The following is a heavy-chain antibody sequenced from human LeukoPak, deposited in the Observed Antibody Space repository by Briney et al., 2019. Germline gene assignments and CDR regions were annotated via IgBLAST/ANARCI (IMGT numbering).Heavy chain of an antibody. D-gene: IGHD5-18*01. J-gene: IGHJ6*03. CDR1: GFTFSNAW. CDR2: IKSKTDGGTT. CDR3: TTGVSAMAQYYYYMDV. V-gene: IGHV3-15*01. Sequence: KTGGSLRLSCAASGFTFSNAWMSWVRQAPGKGLEWVGHIKSKTDGGTTDYAAPVKGRFTISRDDSKNTLSLQMNSLKTEDTAVYYCTTGVSAMAQYYYYMDVWGKGTTVTVS.